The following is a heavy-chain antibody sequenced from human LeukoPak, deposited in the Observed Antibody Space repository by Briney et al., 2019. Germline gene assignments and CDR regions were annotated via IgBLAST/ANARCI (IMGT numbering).Heavy chain of an antibody. CDR3: ARDDHYGSGSYHFDY. D-gene: IGHD3-10*01. J-gene: IGHJ4*02. Sequence: GGSLRLSCAATGFTFSSYAMSWVRQALGKGLEWVSGISGSGDSTYYADSVKGRFTISRDKSRNTLYLQMNNLRDEDTAVYYCARDDHYGSGSYHFDYWGQGTRVTVSS. CDR1: GFTFSSYA. CDR2: ISGSGDST. V-gene: IGHV3-23*01.